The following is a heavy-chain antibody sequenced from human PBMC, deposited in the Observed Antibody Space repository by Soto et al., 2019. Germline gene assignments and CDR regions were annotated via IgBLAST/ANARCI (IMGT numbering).Heavy chain of an antibody. CDR2: VKDGGHT. D-gene: IGHD2-15*01. J-gene: IGHJ4*02. CDR3: ARGQEGVVATH. CDR1: GGSLSGYY. Sequence: QVQLQQWGAVLLKPSETLSLNCAVTGGSLSGYYWSWIRQPPGKGLEWIGEVKDGGHTNYSPSLRGRVTISSDTSNNQFSLRLNSVTAADTGVYYCARGQEGVVATHWDQGSLVTVS. V-gene: IGHV4-34*01.